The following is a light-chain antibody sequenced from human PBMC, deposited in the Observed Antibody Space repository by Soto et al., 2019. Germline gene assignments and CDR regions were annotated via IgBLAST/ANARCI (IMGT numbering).Light chain of an antibody. V-gene: IGLV1-47*01. CDR1: SSNIGSNY. CDR2: RDN. Sequence: QLVLTQPPSASGTPGQRVTISCSGSSSNIGSNYVYWYQQLPGTAPKLLIYRDNQRPSGVPERFSGSKSGTSASLAISGLRSEAGADDYCAAWDDSLSGRGVFGGGTKLTVL. CDR3: AAWDDSLSGRGV. J-gene: IGLJ2*01.